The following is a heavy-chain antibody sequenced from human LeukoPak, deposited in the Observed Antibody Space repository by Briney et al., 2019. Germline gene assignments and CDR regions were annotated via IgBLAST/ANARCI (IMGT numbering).Heavy chain of an antibody. CDR2: ISGSGGST. CDR1: GFTFSSYA. CDR3: AKVGVQEEWELLLGGHFDY. J-gene: IGHJ4*02. D-gene: IGHD1-26*01. Sequence: PGGSLRLSCAASGFTFSSYAMSWVRQAPGKGLEWVSAISGSGGSTYYADSVKGRFTISRDNSKHTLYLQMNSLRAEDTAVYYCAKVGVQEEWELLLGGHFDYWGQGTLVTVSS. V-gene: IGHV3-23*01.